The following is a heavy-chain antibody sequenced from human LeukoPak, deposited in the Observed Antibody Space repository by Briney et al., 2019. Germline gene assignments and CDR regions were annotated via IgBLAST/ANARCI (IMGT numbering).Heavy chain of an antibody. Sequence: SETLSLTCTVSNYSFSRGYCWGWIRQPPGKGLEWIATIYHSGSTYYNPSLKSRATISIDMSKNQFSLTLTSVTAADTAVYYCASPNSRDGDPLGYWGQGPLVTVSS. CDR3: ASPNSRDGDPLGY. CDR2: IYHSGST. D-gene: IGHD4-17*01. CDR1: NYSFSRGYC. V-gene: IGHV4-38-2*02. J-gene: IGHJ4*02.